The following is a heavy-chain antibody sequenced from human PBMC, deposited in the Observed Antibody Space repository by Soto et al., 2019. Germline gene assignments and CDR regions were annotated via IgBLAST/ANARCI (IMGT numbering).Heavy chain of an antibody. V-gene: IGHV1-69*04. Sequence: SVKVSRKASGPTFRSYTISRVRQAPGQRLEWMGRIIPSLGIANYAQKFQGRVTITADKATSTAYMELSSLRSEDTAVYYCARDRGAMVRGVIGWFDPWGQGTLVTV. CDR2: IIPSLGIA. CDR1: GPTFRSYT. J-gene: IGHJ5*02. CDR3: ARDRGAMVRGVIGWFDP. D-gene: IGHD3-10*01.